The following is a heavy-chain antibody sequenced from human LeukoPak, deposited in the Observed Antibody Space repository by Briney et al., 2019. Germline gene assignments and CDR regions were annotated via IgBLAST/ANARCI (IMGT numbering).Heavy chain of an antibody. CDR2: IYYSGST. D-gene: IGHD6-13*01. J-gene: IGHJ6*02. Sequence: SETLSLTCTVSGGSISSYYWSWIRQPPGKGLEWIGYIYYSGSTNYNPSLKSRVTISVDTSKNQFSLKLSSVTAADTAVYYCARASSSWYPTPPGDGMDVWGQGTTVTVSS. V-gene: IGHV4-59*08. CDR1: GGSISSYY. CDR3: ARASSSWYPTPPGDGMDV.